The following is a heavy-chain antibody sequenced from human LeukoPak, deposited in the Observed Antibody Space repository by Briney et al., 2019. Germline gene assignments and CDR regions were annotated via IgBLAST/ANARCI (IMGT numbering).Heavy chain of an antibody. J-gene: IGHJ4*02. Sequence: GGSLRLSCAASGFTFRTYTMNRVRQAPGKGLEWVSSISRSSSYIYYADSVRGRFTISRDDARNSLYLLLNNLRAEDTAVYYCARDQGSGWSDFDYWGQGILVTVSS. CDR3: ARDQGSGWSDFDY. CDR2: ISRSSSYI. V-gene: IGHV3-21*01. CDR1: GFTFRTYT. D-gene: IGHD6-19*01.